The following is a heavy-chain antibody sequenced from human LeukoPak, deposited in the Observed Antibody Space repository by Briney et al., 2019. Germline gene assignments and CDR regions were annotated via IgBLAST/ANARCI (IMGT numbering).Heavy chain of an antibody. CDR1: GFIVSSNY. V-gene: IGHV3-66*02. D-gene: IGHD1-7*01. J-gene: IGHJ6*03. CDR3: ARSLLTGTTPYYYYYMDV. Sequence: GGSLRLSCAASGFIVSSNYMYWVRQAPGKGLEWDSDIYSGGTTNYADSVKGRATISRDNSKNTLYLQMNSLRAEDTAVYYCARSLLTGTTPYYYYYMDVWGKGTTVTVSS. CDR2: IYSGGTT.